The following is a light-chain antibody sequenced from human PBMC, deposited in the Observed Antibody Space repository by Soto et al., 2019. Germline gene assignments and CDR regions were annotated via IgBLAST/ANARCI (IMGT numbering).Light chain of an antibody. CDR3: SSYAGSNNWAV. CDR2: EDT. CDR1: SSDVGGYNY. V-gene: IGLV2-8*01. J-gene: IGLJ3*02. Sequence: QSVLTQPPSASGSPGQSVTIYCTGTSSDVGGYNYVSWYQQHPGKAPKLIIYEDTKRPSGVPNRFTGSKSGNTASLTVSGLQAEDEADYYCSSYAGSNNWAVFGGGTKVTVL.